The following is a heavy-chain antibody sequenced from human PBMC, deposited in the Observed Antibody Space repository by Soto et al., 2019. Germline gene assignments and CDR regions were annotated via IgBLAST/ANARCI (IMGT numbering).Heavy chain of an antibody. CDR2: IYYSGTT. J-gene: IGHJ4*02. CDR1: GGSVSSGGYY. V-gene: IGHV4-31*03. Sequence: SETLSLTCSVSGGSVSSGGYYWSWIRQHPGTGLEWIGYIYYSGTTYFNPSLKSRASISLDTSKNEFSLKLTSVTAADTAVYYCARRALPQCINGVCYKDGFWDYWGQGALVTVS. CDR3: ARRALPQCINGVCYKDGFWDY. D-gene: IGHD2-8*01.